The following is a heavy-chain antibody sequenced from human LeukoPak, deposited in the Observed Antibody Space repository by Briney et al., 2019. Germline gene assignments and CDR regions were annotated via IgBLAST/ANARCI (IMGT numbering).Heavy chain of an antibody. V-gene: IGHV4-39*01. D-gene: IGHD3-10*01. CDR3: ARQYGSGSAYTPVVDL. CDR2: IYYSGST. CDR1: GGSISSHYY. J-gene: IGHJ4*02. Sequence: SETLSLTCTVSGGSISSHYYWIWIRQPPGKGLEWIGSIYYSGSTYYNPSLKSRVTISVDTSKNQFSLKLSSLTAAETAGYYCARQYGSGSAYTPVVDLWGQGTLVTVPS.